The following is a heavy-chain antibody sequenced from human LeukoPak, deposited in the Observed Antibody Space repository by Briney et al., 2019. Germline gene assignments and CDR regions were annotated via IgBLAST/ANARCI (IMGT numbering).Heavy chain of an antibody. Sequence: SSETLSLTCTVSGGSISSGGYSWSWIRQHPGKGLEWIGYIYYSGSTYYNPSLKSRVTISVDTSKNQFSLKLSSVTAADTAVYYCAREGVATYAFDIWGQGTMVTVSS. CDR1: GGSISSGGYS. J-gene: IGHJ3*02. CDR2: IYYSGST. CDR3: AREGVATYAFDI. D-gene: IGHD5-12*01. V-gene: IGHV4-31*03.